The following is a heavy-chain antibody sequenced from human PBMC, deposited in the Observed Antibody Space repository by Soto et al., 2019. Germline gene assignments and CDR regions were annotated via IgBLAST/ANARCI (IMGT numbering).Heavy chain of an antibody. J-gene: IGHJ6*02. CDR2: ISWDGGST. CDR1: GFTFDDYA. D-gene: IGHD3-9*01. Sequence: GGSLRLSCAASGFTFDDYAMHWVRQAPGKGLEWVSLISWDGGSTYYADSVKGRFTISRDNSKNSLYLQMNSLRAEDTALYYCANDIFPGYDILNGYTTSYYYGMDVWGQGTTATVSS. CDR3: ANDIFPGYDILNGYTTSYYYGMDV. V-gene: IGHV3-43D*04.